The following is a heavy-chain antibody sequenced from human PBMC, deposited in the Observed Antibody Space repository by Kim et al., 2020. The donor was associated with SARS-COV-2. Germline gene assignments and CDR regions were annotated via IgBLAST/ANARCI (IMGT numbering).Heavy chain of an antibody. CDR2: IYSGGST. CDR1: GFTVSSNY. J-gene: IGHJ2*01. Sequence: GGSLRLSCAASGFTVSSNYMSWVRQAPGKGLEWVSVIYSGGSTYYADSVKGRFTISRDNSKNTLYLQMNSLRAEDTAVYYCARSYYDILTGYSYWYFDLWGRGTLVTVSS. V-gene: IGHV3-53*01. CDR3: ARSYYDILTGYSYWYFDL. D-gene: IGHD3-9*01.